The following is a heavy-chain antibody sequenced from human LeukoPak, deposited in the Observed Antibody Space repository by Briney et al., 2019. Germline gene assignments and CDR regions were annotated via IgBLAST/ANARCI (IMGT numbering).Heavy chain of an antibody. V-gene: IGHV1-18*04. CDR3: ARDRIVVVPAASPLYYYYGMDV. D-gene: IGHD2-2*01. CDR2: TSAYNGNT. Sequence: AAVTVSFKASGYTFTSYGISLVRHAPGQGLELMGLTSAYNGNTNYEQELQGRVTMTTGTSTSTAYMELRSLRSDDTAVYYCARDRIVVVPAASPLYYYYGMDVWGKGTTVTVSS. J-gene: IGHJ6*04. CDR1: GYTFTSYG.